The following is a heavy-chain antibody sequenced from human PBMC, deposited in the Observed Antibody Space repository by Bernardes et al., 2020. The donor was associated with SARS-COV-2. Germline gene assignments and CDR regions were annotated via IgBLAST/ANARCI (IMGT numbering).Heavy chain of an antibody. D-gene: IGHD3-9*01. J-gene: IGHJ5*02. CDR2: VYYSGTT. CDR3: AGKVRVYDIVTGYYKVWFDP. Sequence: SETLSLTCTVSGGSISSSNYYWGWIRQPPGKGLEWIASVYYSGTTYYNPSLKSRVTISVDTSKNHFSLKLNSVTAADTAVYYCAGKVRVYDIVTGYYKVWFDPWSQITLVTVSS. CDR1: GGSISSSNYY. V-gene: IGHV4-39*02.